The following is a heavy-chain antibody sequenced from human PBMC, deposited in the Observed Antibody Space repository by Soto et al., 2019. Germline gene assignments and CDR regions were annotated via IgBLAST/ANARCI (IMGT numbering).Heavy chain of an antibody. CDR1: GGSIDSSSFY. Sequence: PSETLSLTCTVSGGSIDSSSFYWRWIRQPPGKGLEWIGTIYYDGSTYYNSSLKSRVTMSVDTSKNQFSLKLNSVTAADTAVYYCARRNYYGSDAFDTWGQGTMVTVSS. V-gene: IGHV4-39*01. J-gene: IGHJ3*02. CDR3: ARRNYYGSDAFDT. D-gene: IGHD3-10*01. CDR2: IYYDGST.